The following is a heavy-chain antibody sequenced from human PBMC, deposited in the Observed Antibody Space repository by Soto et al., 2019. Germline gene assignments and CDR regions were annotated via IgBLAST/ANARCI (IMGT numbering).Heavy chain of an antibody. D-gene: IGHD3-10*01. CDR1: GFTFSNYW. Sequence: EVQLVESGGGSVQPGGSLRLSCVASGFTFSNYWMNWVRQVPGKGLEWVANIQQDGSEINYVDSVKGRFTISRDNAQNSLHLQMNSLRAEDSAVYYCARSSGWTGDYWGQGILVTVSS. J-gene: IGHJ4*02. CDR3: ARSSGWTGDY. CDR2: IQQDGSEI. V-gene: IGHV3-7*04.